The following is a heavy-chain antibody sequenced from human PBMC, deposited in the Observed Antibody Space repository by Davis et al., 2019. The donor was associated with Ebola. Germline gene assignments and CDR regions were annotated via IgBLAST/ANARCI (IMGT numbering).Heavy chain of an antibody. CDR2: ISYDGSNK. CDR3: AKDPGVAYYYYGMDV. D-gene: IGHD5-12*01. J-gene: IGHJ6*02. V-gene: IGHV3-30*18. CDR1: GGTFSSYG. Sequence: SCKASGGTFSSYGMHWVRQAPGKGLEWVAVISYDGSNKYYADSVKGRFTISRDNSKNTLYLQMNSLRAEDTAVYYCAKDPGVAYYYYGMDVWGQGTTVTVSS.